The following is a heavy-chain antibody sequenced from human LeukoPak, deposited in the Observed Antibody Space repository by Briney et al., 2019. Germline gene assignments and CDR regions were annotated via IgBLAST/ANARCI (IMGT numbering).Heavy chain of an antibody. J-gene: IGHJ3*02. CDR2: IIPIFGTA. CDR3: AGNYGDESRAFDI. D-gene: IGHD4-17*01. Sequence: SVKVSCKASGGTFSSYAISWVRQAPGQGLEWMGRIIPIFGTANYAQRFQGRVTITTDESTSTAYMELSSLRSEDTAVYYCAGNYGDESRAFDIWGQGTMVTVSS. V-gene: IGHV1-69*05. CDR1: GGTFSSYA.